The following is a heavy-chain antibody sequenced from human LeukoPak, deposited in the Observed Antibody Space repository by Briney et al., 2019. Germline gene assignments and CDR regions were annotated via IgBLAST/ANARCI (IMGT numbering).Heavy chain of an antibody. CDR3: AKGYSSSWYGGAFDI. J-gene: IGHJ3*02. D-gene: IGHD6-13*01. Sequence: GSLRLSCAASGFTFSSYAMSWVRQAPGKGLEWVSAISGRGGSTYYADSVKGRFTISRDNSKNTLYLQMNSLRAEDTAVYYCAKGYSSSWYGGAFDIWGQGTMVTVSS. CDR2: ISGRGGST. V-gene: IGHV3-23*01. CDR1: GFTFSSYA.